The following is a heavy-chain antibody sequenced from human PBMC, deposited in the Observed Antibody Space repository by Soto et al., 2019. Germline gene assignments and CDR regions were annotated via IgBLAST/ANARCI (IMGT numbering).Heavy chain of an antibody. D-gene: IGHD3-10*01. V-gene: IGHV1-69*06. J-gene: IGHJ6*02. CDR3: ARGTMAAYYYYGMDV. Sequence: ASEKVSCKASGGTFSSYAISWVRQAPGQGLEWMGGIIPIFGTANYAQKFQGRVTITADKSTSTAYMELSSLRSEDTAVYYCARGTMAAYYYYGMDVWGQGTTVTVSS. CDR1: GGTFSSYA. CDR2: IIPIFGTA.